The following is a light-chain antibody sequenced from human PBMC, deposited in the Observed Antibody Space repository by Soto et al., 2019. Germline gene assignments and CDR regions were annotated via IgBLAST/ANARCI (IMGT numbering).Light chain of an antibody. V-gene: IGKV3-20*01. Sequence: EIVLTQSPGTLSLSPGERATLSCRASQSVSRNFFAWYQQKPGQAPRLLIYGASNRATGIPDRFSGSGSGTEFTLTISRLEPEDFAQYYCQHYDNSPRTFGQGTKVEI. CDR3: QHYDNSPRT. CDR2: GAS. J-gene: IGKJ1*01. CDR1: QSVSRNF.